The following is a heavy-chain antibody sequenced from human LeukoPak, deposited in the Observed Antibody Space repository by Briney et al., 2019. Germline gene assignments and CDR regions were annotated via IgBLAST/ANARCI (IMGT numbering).Heavy chain of an antibody. V-gene: IGHV3-48*04. CDR1: GFTLSSNW. Sequence: GGSLRLSCAVSGFTLSSNWMHWVRHVPGKGLEWVSYISDSSSRILYADSVKGRFTISRDNSKNSVYLQMNSLRAEDTAVYYCARSQYDSSSPDYWGQGTLVTVSS. J-gene: IGHJ4*02. CDR3: ARSQYDSSSPDY. CDR2: ISDSSSRI. D-gene: IGHD3-22*01.